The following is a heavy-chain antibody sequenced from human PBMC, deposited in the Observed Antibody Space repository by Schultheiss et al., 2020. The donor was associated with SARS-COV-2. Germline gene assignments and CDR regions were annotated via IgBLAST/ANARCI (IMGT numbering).Heavy chain of an antibody. D-gene: IGHD6-13*01. CDR3: AKDHTYSSSWYALYYYMDV. J-gene: IGHJ6*03. Sequence: GGSLRLSCAASGFTFSSYWMSWVRQAPGKGLEWVANIKQDGSEKYYVDSVKGRFTISRDNAKNSLYLQMNSLRAEDTAVYYCAKDHTYSSSWYALYYYMDVWGKGTTVTVSS. V-gene: IGHV3-7*03. CDR1: GFTFSSYW. CDR2: IKQDGSEK.